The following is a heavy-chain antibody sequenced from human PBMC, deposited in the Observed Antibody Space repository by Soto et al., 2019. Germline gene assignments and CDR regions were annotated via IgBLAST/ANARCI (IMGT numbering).Heavy chain of an antibody. CDR3: VRLFYYGSGSWVE. Sequence: QVQLVQSGAEVKKPGASVKVSCKASGYTFTSYDINWVRQATGQGLEWMGWVNPNNGHTGYAQKVQGSVTMTRNTSISTADMELASLRSEDTAVYYCVRLFYYGSGSWVEWGQGTLVTVSS. D-gene: IGHD3-10*01. CDR2: VNPNNGHT. CDR1: GYTFTSYD. V-gene: IGHV1-8*01. J-gene: IGHJ4*02.